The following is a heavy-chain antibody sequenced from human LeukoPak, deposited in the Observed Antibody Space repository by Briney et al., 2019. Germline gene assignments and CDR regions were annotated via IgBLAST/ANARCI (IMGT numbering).Heavy chain of an antibody. Sequence: PGGSLRLSCAASGFTFNNYAMTWVRQAPGKGLEWVSVIGGSTGNTYYADSVKGRFTISRDNSKNTLYLQMNSLRAEDTAVYYCAKDPDSGGYPLYFDYWGQGTLVTVSS. CDR2: IGGSTGNT. CDR1: GFTFNNYA. D-gene: IGHD4/OR15-4a*01. V-gene: IGHV3-23*01. J-gene: IGHJ4*02. CDR3: AKDPDSGGYPLYFDY.